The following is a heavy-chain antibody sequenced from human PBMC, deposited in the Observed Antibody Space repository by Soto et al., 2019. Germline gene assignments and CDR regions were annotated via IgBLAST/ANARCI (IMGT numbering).Heavy chain of an antibody. CDR1: RLIVDNNY. Sequence: EVQLVESGGGLVQRGGSLRLYYAASRLIVDNNYMSWVRQAPGKGLEWISVMYSAGNTYYADSVRGRFTISRDSSTNTLFLEMHSLRVEDTAVYYCARDRRADDYGDDAFDNWGQGTLVTVSS. J-gene: IGHJ4*02. CDR3: ARDRRADDYGDDAFDN. CDR2: MYSAGNT. D-gene: IGHD4-17*01. V-gene: IGHV3-66*01.